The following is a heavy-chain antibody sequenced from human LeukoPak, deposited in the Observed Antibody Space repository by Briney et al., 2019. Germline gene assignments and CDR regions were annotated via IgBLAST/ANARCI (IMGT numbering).Heavy chain of an antibody. Sequence: GGSLRLSCAASGFTFSLYWMNWVRRAPGKGLEWVANIKQDGSEKNYVDSVKGRFTISRDNSKNTLYLQMNSLRAEDTAVYYCAKEDYDILTGYYYFDYWGQGTLVTVSS. CDR2: IKQDGSEK. J-gene: IGHJ4*02. V-gene: IGHV3-7*03. D-gene: IGHD3-9*01. CDR1: GFTFSLYW. CDR3: AKEDYDILTGYYYFDY.